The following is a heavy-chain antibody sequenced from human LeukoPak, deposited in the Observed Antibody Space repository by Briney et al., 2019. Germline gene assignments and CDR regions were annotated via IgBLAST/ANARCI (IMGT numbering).Heavy chain of an antibody. J-gene: IGHJ6*02. CDR1: GGSISSYY. D-gene: IGHD5-12*01. CDR2: IYDSGST. V-gene: IGHV4-59*01. Sequence: SETLSLTCTVSGGSISSYYWSWIRQPPGKGLEWIGYIYDSGSTNYNPSLKSRVTISVDTSKNQFSLKLSSVTAADTAVYYCARGSSGYDSFSYYGMDVWGQGTTVTVSS. CDR3: ARGSSGYDSFSYYGMDV.